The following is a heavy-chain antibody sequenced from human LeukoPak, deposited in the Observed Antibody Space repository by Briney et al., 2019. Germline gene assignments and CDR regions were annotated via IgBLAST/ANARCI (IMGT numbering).Heavy chain of an antibody. V-gene: IGHV3-30*02. D-gene: IGHD2/OR15-2a*01. CDR2: IRYDGSNK. CDR3: ATYSTLNARDFQH. Sequence: GGSLRLSCAASGFTFSSYGMHWVRQAPGKGLEWVEFIRYDGSNKYYADSVKGRFTISRDNGKNSLYVQMNSLSVEDTAVYYCATYSTLNARDFQHWGQGTLVIVSS. CDR1: GFTFSSYG. J-gene: IGHJ1*01.